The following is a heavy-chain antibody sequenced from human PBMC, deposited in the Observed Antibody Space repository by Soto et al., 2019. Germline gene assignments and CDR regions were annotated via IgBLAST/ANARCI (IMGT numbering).Heavy chain of an antibody. CDR3: ARSPRVIVAAKGTLDY. CDR1: GYTFTTFG. D-gene: IGHD5-12*01. CDR2: ISTSTGNT. Sequence: QVQLVQSGGEVKKPGASVKVSCNASGYTFTTFGITWVRQAPGQGLEWMGWISTSTGNTNYAQKLQGRVTLTTDTSTRTAYMELTSLTSDDTAVYYCARSPRVIVAAKGTLDYWGQGTLVTVSS. J-gene: IGHJ4*02. V-gene: IGHV1-18*04.